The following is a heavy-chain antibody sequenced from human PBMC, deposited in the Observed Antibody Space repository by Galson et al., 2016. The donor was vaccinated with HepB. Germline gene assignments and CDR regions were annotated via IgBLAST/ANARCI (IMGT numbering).Heavy chain of an antibody. CDR2: ISGYNGNT. CDR3: ARGQWPKASEHFDY. D-gene: IGHD6-19*01. V-gene: IGHV1-18*01. Sequence: SVKVSCKASGYTFNSYGLSWVRQAPGQGLERMGWISGYNGNTNYVQKLQGRVTITRDTSTSTAYMELRSLRSDDTAVYYCARGQWPKASEHFDYWGQGTLVTVSS. J-gene: IGHJ4*02. CDR1: GYTFNSYG.